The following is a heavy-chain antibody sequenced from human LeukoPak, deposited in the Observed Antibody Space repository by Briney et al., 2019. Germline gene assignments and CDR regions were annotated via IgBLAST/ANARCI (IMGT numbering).Heavy chain of an antibody. D-gene: IGHD4-11*01. CDR2: ISGSGGST. V-gene: IGHV3-23*01. Sequence: GGSLRVSCAVARFTFSNYGMSWVRQAPGKGLEWVSGISGSGGSTYYADSVKGRFTFFGDNSRNTLYLQMSSLRAEDTAVYYCAKARNSDYRFGFDIWGQGTMVTVSS. CDR1: RFTFSNYG. J-gene: IGHJ3*02. CDR3: AKARNSDYRFGFDI.